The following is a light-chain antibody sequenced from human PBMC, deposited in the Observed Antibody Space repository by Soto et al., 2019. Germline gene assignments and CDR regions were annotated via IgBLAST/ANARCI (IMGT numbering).Light chain of an antibody. J-gene: IGKJ3*01. V-gene: IGKV3-11*01. Sequence: EIVLTQSPATLSLSPGERATLSCRASQSVSSYLAWYQQKPGQAPRLLIYDASNRATGIRARFSGSGSGTDFTLTISSLEPEDFAVYYCQQRSNWPPEFTFGPGTKVDIK. CDR3: QQRSNWPPEFT. CDR1: QSVSSY. CDR2: DAS.